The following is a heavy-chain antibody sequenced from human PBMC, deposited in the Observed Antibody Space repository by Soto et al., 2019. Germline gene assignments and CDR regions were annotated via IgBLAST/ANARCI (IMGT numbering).Heavy chain of an antibody. CDR3: ATCYGSGTDCQEDYLAF. CDR2: VKRKTNGGTT. CDR1: GFICTNAW. J-gene: IGHJ4*02. Sequence: GGSVRLSCATSGFICTNAWMSWVRQAPGKGLEWVGRVKRKTNGGTTDYAAPVKDRFNISRDDSKNKLYLQMNNLKTEDTAVYYCATCYGSGTDCQEDYLAFWGQGTPVTVSS. V-gene: IGHV3-15*01. D-gene: IGHD3-10*01.